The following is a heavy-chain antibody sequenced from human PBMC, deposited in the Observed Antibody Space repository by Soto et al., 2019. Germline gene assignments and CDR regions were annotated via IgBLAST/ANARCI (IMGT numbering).Heavy chain of an antibody. CDR2: ITYSGST. D-gene: IGHD2-21*01. J-gene: IGHJ6*02. Sequence: SETLSLTCTVSGGPRNSYSYYWGWIRQPPGKGLEWLGSITYSGSTYYNPSLKSRLTISVDTSKNQFSLKVTSVTAADTAVYYCARPAVASFVGAAMDVWGQGTTVTVSS. CDR1: GGPRNSYSYY. V-gene: IGHV4-39*01. CDR3: ARPAVASFVGAAMDV.